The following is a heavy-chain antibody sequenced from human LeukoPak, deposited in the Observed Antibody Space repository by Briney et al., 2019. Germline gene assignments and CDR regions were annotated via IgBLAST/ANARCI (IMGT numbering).Heavy chain of an antibody. CDR1: GFTFSDYY. CDR2: ISSSGSTI. J-gene: IGHJ4*02. V-gene: IGHV3-11*01. Sequence: GRSLRLSCAASGFTFSDYYMSWIRQAPGKGLEWVSYISSSGSTIYYADSVKGRFTISRDNAKNSLYLQMNSLRAEDTAVYYCARDWANYYDSSGYYDYWSQGTLVTVSS. CDR3: ARDWANYYDSSGYYDY. D-gene: IGHD3-22*01.